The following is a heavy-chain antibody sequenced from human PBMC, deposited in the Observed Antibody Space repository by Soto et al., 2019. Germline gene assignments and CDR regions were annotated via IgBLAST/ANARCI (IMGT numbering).Heavy chain of an antibody. J-gene: IGHJ4*02. V-gene: IGHV3-30*04. CDR1: GFIFKNYA. CDR2: ITRDGYNK. Sequence: GGSLRLSCAGSGFIFKNYALNWVRQAPGKGLEWVASITRDGYNKYYADSVKGRFTISRDNSRDTLSLQMTALRTEDSSIYYCTKSSGGSSSVGMDYWGQGTRVTVCS. D-gene: IGHD6-6*01. CDR3: TKSSGGSSSVGMDY.